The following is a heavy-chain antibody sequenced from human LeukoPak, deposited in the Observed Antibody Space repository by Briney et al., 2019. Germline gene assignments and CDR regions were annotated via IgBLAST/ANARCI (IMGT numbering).Heavy chain of an antibody. CDR2: INHSGST. CDR3: ARASAYSRSSGVNY. J-gene: IGHJ4*02. CDR1: GGSFGGYY. D-gene: IGHD6-6*01. V-gene: IGHV4-34*01. Sequence: SETLSLTCAVYGGSFGGYYWTWIRQPPGKGLAWIGQINHSGSTNYNPSLKSRVTISIDTSKNQFSLKLSSVTAADTAVYYCARASAYSRSSGVNYWGQGALVTVSS.